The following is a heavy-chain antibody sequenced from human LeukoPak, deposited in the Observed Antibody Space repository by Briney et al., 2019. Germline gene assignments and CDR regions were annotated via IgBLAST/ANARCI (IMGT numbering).Heavy chain of an antibody. CDR3: AKDWVPGFDY. Sequence: GGSLRLSCAASGCTFSSYSMNWVRQAPGKGLEGVSYISSSSSTIYYADSVKGRFTIFRDNAKDTLFLQMNSLRAEHTAVYYCAKDWVPGFDYWGQGTLVTVSS. CDR2: ISSSSSTI. V-gene: IGHV3-48*01. CDR1: GCTFSSYS. J-gene: IGHJ4*02. D-gene: IGHD3-10*01.